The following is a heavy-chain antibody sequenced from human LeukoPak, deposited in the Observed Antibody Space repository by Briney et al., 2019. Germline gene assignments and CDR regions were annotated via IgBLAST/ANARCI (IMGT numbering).Heavy chain of an antibody. CDR1: GFTFDDYA. V-gene: IGHV3-9*01. CDR3: AKDRIATAGIDAFDN. J-gene: IGHJ3*02. Sequence: PGGSLRLSCAASGFTFDDYAMHWVRQAPGKGLEWVSGISWNSGSIGYADSVKGRFTISRDNAKNSLYLQMNSLRAEDTALYYCAKDRIATAGIDAFDNWGQGTMVTVSS. D-gene: IGHD6-13*01. CDR2: ISWNSGSI.